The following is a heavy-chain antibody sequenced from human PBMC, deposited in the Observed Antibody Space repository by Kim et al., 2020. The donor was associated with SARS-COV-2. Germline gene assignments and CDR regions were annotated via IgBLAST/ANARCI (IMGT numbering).Heavy chain of an antibody. V-gene: IGHV4-39*01. J-gene: IGHJ4*02. CDR2: IYYSGST. D-gene: IGHD5-12*01. Sequence: SETLSLTCTVSGGSISSSSYYWGWIRQPPGKGLEWIGSIYYSGSTYYNPSLKSRVTISVDTSKNQFSLKLSSVTAADTAVYYCARHRGYRFYYWGQGTLVTVSS. CDR3: ARHRGYRFYY. CDR1: GGSISSSSYY.